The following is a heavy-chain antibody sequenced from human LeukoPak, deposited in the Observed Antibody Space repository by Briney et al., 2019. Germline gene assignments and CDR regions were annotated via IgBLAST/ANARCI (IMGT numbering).Heavy chain of an antibody. Sequence: SETLSLTCTVSGGSISSYHWSWIRQSPGKGLEWIGYIYYTGSTYYNPSLKSRVTISVDTSKNQFSLKLSSVTAADTAVYYCAKTTWESNNWFDPWGQGTLVTVSS. CDR1: GGSISSYH. CDR2: IYYTGST. CDR3: AKTTWESNNWFDP. J-gene: IGHJ5*02. D-gene: IGHD1-1*01. V-gene: IGHV4-59*08.